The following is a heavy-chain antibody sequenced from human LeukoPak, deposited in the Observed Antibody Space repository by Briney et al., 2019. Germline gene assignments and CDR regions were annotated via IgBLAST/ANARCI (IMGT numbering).Heavy chain of an antibody. V-gene: IGHV3-30*04. CDR1: GFTFSSYA. CDR3: ARGRPGVMYYFDY. J-gene: IGHJ4*02. CDR2: ISYDGSNK. Sequence: PGGSLRLSCAASGFTFSSYAMHWFRQAPGKGLEWVAVISYDGSNKYYADSVKGRFTISRDNSKNTLYLQMNSLRAEDTAVYYCARGRPGVMYYFDYWGQGTLVTVSS. D-gene: IGHD3-16*01.